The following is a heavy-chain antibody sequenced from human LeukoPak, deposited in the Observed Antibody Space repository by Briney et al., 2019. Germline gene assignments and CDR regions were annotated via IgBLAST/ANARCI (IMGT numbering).Heavy chain of an antibody. CDR3: ERDNWFDP. CDR1: GYTFTSYG. J-gene: IGHJ5*02. Sequence: ASVKVSCKASGYTFTSYGISWVRQAPGQGLEWMGWISAYNGNTNYAQKFQGRVTMTRNTSISTAYMELSSLRSEDTAVYYCERDNWFDPWGQGTLVTVSS. V-gene: IGHV1-18*01. CDR2: ISAYNGNT.